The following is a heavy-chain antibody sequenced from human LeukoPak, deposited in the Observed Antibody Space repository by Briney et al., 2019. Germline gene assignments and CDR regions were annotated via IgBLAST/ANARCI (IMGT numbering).Heavy chain of an antibody. Sequence: ASVKVSCKASGYTFTGYYIHWVRQAPGQGLEWMGWINPNSGGANYAQTFLGRVTMTRDTSISTAYMELSNLRSDDTAVYFCARDPGYGSGPGNWFDSWGQGTLVTVSS. CDR2: INPNSGGA. J-gene: IGHJ5*01. V-gene: IGHV1-2*02. CDR3: ARDPGYGSGPGNWFDS. D-gene: IGHD3-10*01. CDR1: GYTFTGYY.